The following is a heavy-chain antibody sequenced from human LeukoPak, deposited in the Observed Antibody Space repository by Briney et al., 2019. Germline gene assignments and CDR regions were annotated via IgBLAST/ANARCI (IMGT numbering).Heavy chain of an antibody. Sequence: GGSLRLSCAASGFTSSSYGMHWVRQAPGKGLEWVAVIWYDGSNKYYADSVKGRFTISRDNSKNTLYLQMNSLRAEDTAVYYCARDSGGGYETYGMDVWGQGTLVTVSS. CDR1: GFTSSSYG. CDR3: ARDSGGGYETYGMDV. D-gene: IGHD5-12*01. V-gene: IGHV3-33*01. CDR2: IWYDGSNK. J-gene: IGHJ6*02.